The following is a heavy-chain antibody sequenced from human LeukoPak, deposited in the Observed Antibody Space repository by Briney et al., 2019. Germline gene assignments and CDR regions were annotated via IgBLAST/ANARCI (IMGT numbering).Heavy chain of an antibody. Sequence: GASVKVSCKASGYTFTSYGISWVRQAPGQGLEWMGWISAYNGNTNFAQKLQGRVTMTTDTSTSTAYMELRSLRSDDTAVYYCARDDRYSSSWYPYYYYYGMDVWGQGTTVTVSS. V-gene: IGHV1-18*01. J-gene: IGHJ6*02. D-gene: IGHD6-13*01. CDR2: ISAYNGNT. CDR3: ARDDRYSSSWYPYYYYYGMDV. CDR1: GYTFTSYG.